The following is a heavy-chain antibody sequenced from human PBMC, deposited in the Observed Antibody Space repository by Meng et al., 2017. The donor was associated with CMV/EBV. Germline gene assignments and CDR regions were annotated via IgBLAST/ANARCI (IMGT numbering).Heavy chain of an antibody. Sequence: SVKVSCKASGYTFTSYDINWVRQATGQGLEWMGWMNPNSGGTNYAQKFQGRVTMTRDTSISTAYMELSRLRSDDTAVYYCARDSHCSSTSCPLDYWGQGTLVTVSS. J-gene: IGHJ4*02. D-gene: IGHD2-2*01. V-gene: IGHV1-2*02. CDR2: MNPNSGGT. CDR3: ARDSHCSSTSCPLDY. CDR1: GYTFTSYD.